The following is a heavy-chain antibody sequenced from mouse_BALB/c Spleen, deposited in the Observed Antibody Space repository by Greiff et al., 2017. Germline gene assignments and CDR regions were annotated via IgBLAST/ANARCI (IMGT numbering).Heavy chain of an antibody. CDR1: GYTFTDYV. CDR3: ARATVVAKGFAY. D-gene: IGHD1-1*01. Sequence: VQLQESGPELVKPGASVKMSCKASGYTFTDYVISWVKQRTGQGLEWIGEIYPGSGSTYYNEKFKGKATLTSDKSSSTAYMELSSLTSEDSAVYYCARATVVAKGFAYWGQGTLVTVSA. CDR2: IYPGSGST. V-gene: IGHV1-81*01. J-gene: IGHJ3*01.